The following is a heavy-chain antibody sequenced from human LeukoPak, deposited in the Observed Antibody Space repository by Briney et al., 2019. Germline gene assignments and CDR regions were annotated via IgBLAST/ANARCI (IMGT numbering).Heavy chain of an antibody. D-gene: IGHD3-16*01. CDR1: GYTFTRYY. Sequence: ASVTVSCTASGYTFTRYYMHWVRQAPGQRREWMGWINPNSGGTNYAQKFQGRVTMTKDTSISTAYMELSRLRSDDTAVYYCARDPGGDDAFDVWGQGTMVTVSS. V-gene: IGHV1-2*02. J-gene: IGHJ3*01. CDR3: ARDPGGDDAFDV. CDR2: INPNSGGT.